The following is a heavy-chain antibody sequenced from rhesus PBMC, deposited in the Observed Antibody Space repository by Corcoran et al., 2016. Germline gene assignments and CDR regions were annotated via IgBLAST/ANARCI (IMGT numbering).Heavy chain of an antibody. V-gene: IGHV4-106*01. CDR1: GGSISDDYY. CDR3: ARVPVIAADADY. J-gene: IGHJ4*01. D-gene: IGHD6-25*01. Sequence: QVQLQESGPGLVKPSETLSLTCAVSGGSISDDYYWSWIRQPPGKGLECIWYIYGSGGSTNYNPSLKNRVTISIDTSKNQFSLKLSSVTTADTAVYYCARVPVIAADADYWGQGVLVTVSS. CDR2: IYGSGGST.